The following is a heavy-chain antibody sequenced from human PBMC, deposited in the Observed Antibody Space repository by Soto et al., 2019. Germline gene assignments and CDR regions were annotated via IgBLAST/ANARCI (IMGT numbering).Heavy chain of an antibody. CDR2: ISSSGSTI. D-gene: IGHD3-22*01. V-gene: IGHV3-48*03. J-gene: IGHJ3*02. Sequence: GGSLRLSCAASGFTFSSYEMNWVRQAPGKGLEWVSYISSSGSTIYYADSMKGRFTISRDNAKNSLYLQMNSLRAEDTAVYYCARDRYYYDSSGSGPDAFDIWGQGTMVTVSS. CDR1: GFTFSSYE. CDR3: ARDRYYYDSSGSGPDAFDI.